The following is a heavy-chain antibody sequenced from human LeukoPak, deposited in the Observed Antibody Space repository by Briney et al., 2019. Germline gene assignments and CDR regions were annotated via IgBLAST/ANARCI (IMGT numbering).Heavy chain of an antibody. CDR2: ISYSGSA. Sequence: SETLSLTCTVSGGSLSNYYWTWIRQPPGKGLEWIGYISYSGSANYNPSLKSRLTISVDTSKNQFSLKLSSVTAADTAVYYCARCEYSSVNSYDYWGQGTLVTVSS. CDR3: ARCEYSSVNSYDY. CDR1: GGSLSNYY. D-gene: IGHD6-6*01. J-gene: IGHJ4*02. V-gene: IGHV4-59*12.